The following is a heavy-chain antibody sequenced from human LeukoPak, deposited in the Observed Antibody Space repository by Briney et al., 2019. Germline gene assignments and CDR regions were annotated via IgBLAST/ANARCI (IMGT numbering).Heavy chain of an antibody. V-gene: IGHV3-23*01. CDR1: GFTFSNYA. Sequence: GGSLRLSCLASGFTFSNYAMSWVRQAPGKGLEWVSGITISGRTAYYADSVKGRFTISRDNFKNTLYLQMNSLRDEDTAIYYCARVTLGSTRGFDYWGQGTLVTVSS. CDR2: ITISGRTA. D-gene: IGHD7-27*01. CDR3: ARVTLGSTRGFDY. J-gene: IGHJ4*01.